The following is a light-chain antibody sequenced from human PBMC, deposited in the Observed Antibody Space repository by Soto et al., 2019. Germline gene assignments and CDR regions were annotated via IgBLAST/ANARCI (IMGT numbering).Light chain of an antibody. CDR3: SSFAGSNNFGV. CDR1: SSAIGGYNY. Sequence: QSVLTQPPSASGSPGLSVTISCTGTSSAIGGYNYVSWYQQHPGKAPKLMIFEVSKRPSGVPDRFSGSKSGNTASLTVSGLQAEDEADYYCSSFAGSNNFGVFGTGTKLTVL. V-gene: IGLV2-8*01. CDR2: EVS. J-gene: IGLJ1*01.